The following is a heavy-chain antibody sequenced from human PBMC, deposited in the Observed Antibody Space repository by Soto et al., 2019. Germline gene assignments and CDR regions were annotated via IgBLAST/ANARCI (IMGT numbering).Heavy chain of an antibody. Sequence: GESLKISCKGSGYSFTSYWIGWVRQMPGKGLEWMGIIYPGDSDTRYSPAFQGQVTISVDRSISTAYLQWSSLKASDTAMYYCASTSRVTSIGYYYYMDVWGKGTTVTVSS. CDR2: IYPGDSDT. D-gene: IGHD2-21*02. J-gene: IGHJ6*03. V-gene: IGHV5-51*01. CDR1: GYSFTSYW. CDR3: ASTSRVTSIGYYYYMDV.